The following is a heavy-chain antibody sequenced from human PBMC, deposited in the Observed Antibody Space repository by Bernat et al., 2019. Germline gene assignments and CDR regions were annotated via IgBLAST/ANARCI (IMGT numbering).Heavy chain of an antibody. CDR1: GFTFSSYA. J-gene: IGHJ4*02. Sequence: QVQLVESGGGVVQPGRSLRLSCAASGFTFSSYAMHWVRQAPGKGLEWVAVISYDGSNKYYADSVKGRFTISRDNSKNTLYLQMNSLGAEDTAVYYCARAYLSIVVVTAIGDLVPGDWGQGTLVTVSS. V-gene: IGHV3-30-3*01. D-gene: IGHD2-21*02. CDR2: ISYDGSNK. CDR3: ARAYLSIVVVTAIGDLVPGD.